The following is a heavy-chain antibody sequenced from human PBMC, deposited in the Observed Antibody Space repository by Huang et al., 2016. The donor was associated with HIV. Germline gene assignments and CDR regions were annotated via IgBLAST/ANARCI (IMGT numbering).Heavy chain of an antibody. CDR1: GYTFTSEG. CDR2: INANEANT. J-gene: IGHJ4*02. D-gene: IGHD6-19*01. V-gene: IGHV1-18*01. Sequence: QVQLVQSGAEVKKPGASVKVSCRASGYTFTSEGFNWVRQAPGKGLEWIGWINANEANTKYARNPQGRVTMTPDTSTSTAYMELRSLKSDDTAVYYCARWVRGSGWTLDYWGQGTLVTVSS. CDR3: ARWVRGSGWTLDY.